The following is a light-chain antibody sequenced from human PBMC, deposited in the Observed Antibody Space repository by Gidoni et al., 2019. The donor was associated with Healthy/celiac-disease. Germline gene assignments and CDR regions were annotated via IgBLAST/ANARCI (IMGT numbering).Light chain of an antibody. Sequence: QSALTHPRSVSGSPGQSVTISCTGTSSDVGGYNYVSWYQQHPGKAPKLMLYDVSKRPSGVPDRFAGSKSGNTASLTISGLQAEDEADYYCCSYAGSYPYVFGTGTKVTVL. J-gene: IGLJ1*01. CDR2: DVS. CDR3: CSYAGSYPYV. V-gene: IGLV2-11*01. CDR1: SSDVGGYNY.